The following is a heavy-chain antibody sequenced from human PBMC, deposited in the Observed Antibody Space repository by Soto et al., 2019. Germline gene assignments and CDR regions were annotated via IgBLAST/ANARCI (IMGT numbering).Heavy chain of an antibody. D-gene: IGHD3-10*01. V-gene: IGHV4-39*01. CDR2: IYYSGHT. J-gene: IGHJ4*02. CDR1: DGSFSSSYY. Sequence: QLQLQESGPGPVKPSETLSLTCSVSDGSFSSSYYWGWLRQAPGKGLEWLGNIYYSGHTYYNPSLKSRFAMSVDTSKNQFSLTLTSVTAADTAVYYCARYFLRGRFFDSWGQGTLVTVSS. CDR3: ARYFLRGRFFDS.